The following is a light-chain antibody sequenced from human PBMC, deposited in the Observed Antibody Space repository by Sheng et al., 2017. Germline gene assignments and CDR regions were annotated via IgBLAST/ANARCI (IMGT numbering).Light chain of an antibody. CDR2: RTN. Sequence: QTVVTQEPSFSVSPGGTVTLTCGLNSASVSTSYYPSWYQQTPGQAPRTLIYRTNIRSSGVPDRFSGSILGNKAALTITGAQADDESDYYCVLYMGRGTWVFGGGTKLTVL. CDR3: VLYMGRGTWV. V-gene: IGLV8-61*01. CDR1: SASVSTSYY. J-gene: IGLJ3*02.